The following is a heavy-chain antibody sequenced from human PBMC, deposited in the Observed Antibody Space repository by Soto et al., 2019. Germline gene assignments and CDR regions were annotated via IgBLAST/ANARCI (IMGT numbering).Heavy chain of an antibody. D-gene: IGHD3-22*01. CDR1: GGSFSGYY. CDR3: ARVDYYYDSSGYYYDDYGMDV. CDR2: INHSGST. Sequence: SETLSLTCAVYGGSFSGYYWSWIRQPPGKGLEWIGEINHSGSTNYNPSLKSRVTISVDTSKNQFSLKLSSVTAADTAVYYCARVDYYYDSSGYYYDDYGMDVWGQGTTVTVSS. J-gene: IGHJ6*02. V-gene: IGHV4-34*01.